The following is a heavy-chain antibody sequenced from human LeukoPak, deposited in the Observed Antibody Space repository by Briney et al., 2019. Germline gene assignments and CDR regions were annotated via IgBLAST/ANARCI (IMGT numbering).Heavy chain of an antibody. CDR3: ARPDRRFGREFDP. J-gene: IGHJ5*02. CDR2: INHSGST. V-gene: IGHV4-34*01. Sequence: SETLSLTCAVCGGSFSGYYWSWIRQPPGKGLEWIGEINHSGSTNYNPSLKSRVTISVDTSKNQFSLKLRSVTAADTAVYYCARPDRRFGREFDPWGQGTLVTVSS. D-gene: IGHD1-14*01. CDR1: GGSFSGYY.